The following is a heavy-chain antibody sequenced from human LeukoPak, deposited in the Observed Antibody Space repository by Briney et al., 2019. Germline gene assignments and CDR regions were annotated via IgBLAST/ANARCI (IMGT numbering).Heavy chain of an antibody. CDR2: IYYSGST. J-gene: IGHJ5*02. Sequence: SETLSLTCTVSGGSISSYYWSWIRQPPGKGLEWIGYIYYSGSTNYNPSLKSRATISVDTSKNQFSLKLSSVTAVDTAVYYCARVATYCSSSSCSRLDWFDPWGQGTLVPVSS. V-gene: IGHV4-59*01. CDR3: ARVATYCSSSSCSRLDWFDP. D-gene: IGHD2-2*01. CDR1: GGSISSYY.